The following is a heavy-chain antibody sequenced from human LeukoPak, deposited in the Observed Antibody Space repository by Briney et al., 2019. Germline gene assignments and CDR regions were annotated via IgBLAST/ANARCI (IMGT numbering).Heavy chain of an antibody. D-gene: IGHD3-10*01. CDR3: AKPRMVRGSDYYYMDV. J-gene: IGHJ6*03. V-gene: IGHV3-23*01. CDR2: ISGSGGST. Sequence: QPGGSLRLSCAASGFTFSSYAMSWVRQAPGKGLEWVSAISGSGGSTYYADSVKGRFTISRDNSKNTLYLQMNSLRAEDTAVYYCAKPRMVRGSDYYYMDVWGKGTTVTVSS. CDR1: GFTFSSYA.